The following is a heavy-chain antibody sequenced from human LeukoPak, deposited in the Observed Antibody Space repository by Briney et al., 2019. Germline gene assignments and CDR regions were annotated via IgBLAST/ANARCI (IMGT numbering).Heavy chain of an antibody. CDR2: ISGSGSST. CDR1: GFTFSSYA. D-gene: IGHD4-23*01. CDR3: AKPDYGGNSISRVGCDY. Sequence: PGGSLRLSCAASGFTFSSYAMSWVRQAPGKGLEWVSAISGSGSSTYYADSVKGRFTISRDNSKNTLYLQMNSLRAEDTAVYYCAKPDYGGNSISRVGCDYWGQGTLVTVSS. J-gene: IGHJ4*02. V-gene: IGHV3-23*01.